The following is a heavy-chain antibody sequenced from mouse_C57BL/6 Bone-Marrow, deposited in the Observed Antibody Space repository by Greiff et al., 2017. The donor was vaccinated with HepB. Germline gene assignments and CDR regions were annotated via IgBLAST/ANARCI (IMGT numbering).Heavy chain of an antibody. CDR2: INPYNGGT. V-gene: IGHV1-19*01. D-gene: IGHD1-1*01. Sequence: EVQLQQSGPVLVKPGASVKMSCKASGYTFTDYYMNWVKQSHGKSLEWIGVINPYNGGTSYNQKFKGKATLTVDKSSSTAYMELNSLTSEDSAVYYCARGIDYYGHYFDYWGQGTTLTVSS. CDR3: ARGIDYYGHYFDY. J-gene: IGHJ2*01. CDR1: GYTFTDYY.